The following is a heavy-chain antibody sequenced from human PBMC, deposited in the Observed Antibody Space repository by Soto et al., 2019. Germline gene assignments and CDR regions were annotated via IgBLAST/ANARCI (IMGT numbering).Heavy chain of an antibody. CDR3: AATPYSSSWYNNFDY. D-gene: IGHD6-13*01. CDR1: GFTFTSSA. V-gene: IGHV1-58*01. CDR2: IVVGSGNT. J-gene: IGHJ4*02. Sequence: VASVKVSCKASGFTFTSSAVQRVRQPRGQRLEWIGWIVVGSGNTNDAQKFQQRVTITRDMSTSTAYMELSSLRSEDTAVYYCAATPYSSSWYNNFDYWGQGTLVAVAS.